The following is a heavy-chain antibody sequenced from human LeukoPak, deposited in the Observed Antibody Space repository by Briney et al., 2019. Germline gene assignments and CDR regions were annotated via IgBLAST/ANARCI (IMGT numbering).Heavy chain of an antibody. CDR3: VRDNSRGQSLGVIY. CDR1: GFTFSTYN. D-gene: IGHD3-22*01. J-gene: IGHJ4*02. CDR2: ISADSSTV. Sequence: PGGSLRLSCAASGFTFSTYNMNWVRQAPGKGLDWISYISADSSTVQYADSVRGRFTTSRDNAKNSLYLQMNSLRAEDTAVYYCVRDNSRGQSLGVIYWGQGSLVTVSS. V-gene: IGHV3-48*01.